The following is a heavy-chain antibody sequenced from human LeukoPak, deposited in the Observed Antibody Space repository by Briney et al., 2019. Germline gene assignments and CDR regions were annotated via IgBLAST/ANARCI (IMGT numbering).Heavy chain of an antibody. D-gene: IGHD1-26*01. CDR3: TRPRSYYYYYYGMDV. CDR1: GFTFSSYA. J-gene: IGHJ6*02. V-gene: IGHV3-30*04. Sequence: GGSLRLSCAASGFTFSSYAMHWVRQAPGKGLEWVAVISYDARSTFYTDSVKGRFTISRDYSKNTLYLQMNTLRPEDTAVYYCTRPRSYYYYYYGMDVWGQGTTVTVSS. CDR2: ISYDARST.